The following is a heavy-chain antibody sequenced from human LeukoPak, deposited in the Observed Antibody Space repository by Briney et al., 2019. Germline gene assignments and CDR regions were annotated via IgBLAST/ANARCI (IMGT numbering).Heavy chain of an antibody. D-gene: IGHD6-6*01. Sequence: SVKVSCKASGGTLSSYAISWVRQAPGQGLEWMGRIIPILGIANYAQKFQGRVTITADKSTSTAYMELSSLRSEDTAVYYCARDIAAGEGTDWGQGTLVTVPS. CDR3: ARDIAAGEGTD. J-gene: IGHJ4*02. CDR2: IIPILGIA. V-gene: IGHV1-69*04. CDR1: GGTLSSYA.